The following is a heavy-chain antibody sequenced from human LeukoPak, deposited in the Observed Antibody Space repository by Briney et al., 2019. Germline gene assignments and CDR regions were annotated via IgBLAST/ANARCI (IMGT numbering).Heavy chain of an antibody. Sequence: GASVKVSCKASGGTFSSYAISWVRQAPGQGLEWMGGIIPIFGTASYAQKFQGRVTITTDESTSTAYMELSSLRSEDTAMYYCARAFKKGSELYYFDYWGQGTLVTVSS. D-gene: IGHD1-1*01. V-gene: IGHV1-69*05. CDR3: ARAFKKGSELYYFDY. J-gene: IGHJ4*02. CDR2: IIPIFGTA. CDR1: GGTFSSYA.